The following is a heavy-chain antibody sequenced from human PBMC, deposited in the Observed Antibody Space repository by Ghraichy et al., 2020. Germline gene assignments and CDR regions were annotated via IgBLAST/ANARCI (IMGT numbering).Heavy chain of an antibody. CDR2: IYYTGST. D-gene: IGHD1-1*01. Sequence: SETLSLTCTVSHGSISGSYWSWIRQPPGEGLEWIGYIYYTGSTNYSPSLKSRVTISLDTSKNQFSLKLSSVTAADTAVYYCARHPPATGKFDFWGQGALVTVSS. CDR3: ARHPPATGKFDF. J-gene: IGHJ4*02. V-gene: IGHV4-59*08. CDR1: HGSISGSY.